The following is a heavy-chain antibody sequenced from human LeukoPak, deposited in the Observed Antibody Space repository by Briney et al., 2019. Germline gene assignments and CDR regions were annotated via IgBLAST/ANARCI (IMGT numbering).Heavy chain of an antibody. J-gene: IGHJ3*02. D-gene: IGHD3-3*01. V-gene: IGHV1-18*01. CDR1: GYTFTSYG. CDR2: ISAYNGNT. CDR3: ARAERITIFGVVIRTDAFDI. Sequence: ASVKVSCKASGYTFTSYGISWVRQAPGQGLEWMGWISAYNGNTNYAQKLQGRVNMTTDTCTSQAYMELRSLRSDDTAVYYCARAERITIFGVVIRTDAFDIWGQGTMVTVSS.